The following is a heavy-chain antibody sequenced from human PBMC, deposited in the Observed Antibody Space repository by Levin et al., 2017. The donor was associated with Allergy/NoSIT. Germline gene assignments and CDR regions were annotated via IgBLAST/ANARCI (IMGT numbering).Heavy chain of an antibody. CDR3: AREQCSSGHCFFDY. J-gene: IGHJ4*02. CDR1: GYTFTNNF. D-gene: IGHD2-15*01. V-gene: IGHV1-18*01. Sequence: GASVKVSCKTSGYTFTNNFITWVRQAPGQGLEWMGWIGAHNGNTNYAHNYQGRVTMTADTATSTAYMELRSLRSDDTAVYYCAREQCSSGHCFFDYWGQGTLITVSS. CDR2: IGAHNGNT.